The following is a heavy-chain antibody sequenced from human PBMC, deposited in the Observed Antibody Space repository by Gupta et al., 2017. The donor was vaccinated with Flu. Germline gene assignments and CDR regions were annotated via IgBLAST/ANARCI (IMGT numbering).Heavy chain of an antibody. CDR2: ISHSGDT. J-gene: IGHJ5*02. V-gene: IGHV4-34*01. CDR3: ARYHFPWLDP. Sequence: GGSFSGYYWTWIRQSPGKGLEWIGEISHSGDTKYNASLKSRVTILLDTSKNQVSLKLSSVTAADTAVYYCARYHFPWLDPWGQGTQVIVSS. CDR1: GGSFSGYY.